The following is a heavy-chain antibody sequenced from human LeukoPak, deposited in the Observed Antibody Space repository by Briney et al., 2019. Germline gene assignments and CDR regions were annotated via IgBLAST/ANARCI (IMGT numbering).Heavy chain of an antibody. CDR3: AKGYYADYFFDF. J-gene: IGHJ4*02. D-gene: IGHD4-17*01. V-gene: IGHV3-23*01. CDR1: GFTFSSYA. CDR2: ISGSGGST. Sequence: PGGSLRLSCAASGFTFSSYAMSWVRQAPGKGLEWVSAISGSGGSTHYADSVKGRFTISRDNSKNTLYLQVNSLRAEDTAVYYCAKGYYADYFFDFWGQGTLVTVSS.